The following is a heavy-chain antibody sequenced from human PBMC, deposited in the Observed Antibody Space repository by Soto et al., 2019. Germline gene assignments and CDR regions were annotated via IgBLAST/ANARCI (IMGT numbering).Heavy chain of an antibody. CDR2: IFYSGSS. CDR1: GGSISRYY. Sequence: SETLSLTCTVSGGSISRYYWSWIRQPPGKGLECIGYIFYSGSSNYNPSLKSRVSMSIDTSKNQFSLELASVTAADTALYFCARATHAATFGFHYYMDVWGKGTTVTVSS. CDR3: ARATHAATFGFHYYMDV. J-gene: IGHJ6*03. D-gene: IGHD2-15*01. V-gene: IGHV4-59*01.